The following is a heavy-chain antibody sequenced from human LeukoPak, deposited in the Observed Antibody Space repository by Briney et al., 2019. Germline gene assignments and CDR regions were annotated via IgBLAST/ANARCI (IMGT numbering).Heavy chain of an antibody. V-gene: IGHV3-21*01. Sequence: GGSLRLSCAASGFTFSSYSMNWVRQAPGKGLEWVPSISSSSSYIYYADSVKGRFTISRDNAKNSLYLQMNSLRAEDTAVYYCARVLLERPGIDSFDIWGRGTMVTVSS. CDR2: ISSSSSYI. D-gene: IGHD1-1*01. CDR1: GFTFSSYS. CDR3: ARVLLERPGIDSFDI. J-gene: IGHJ3*02.